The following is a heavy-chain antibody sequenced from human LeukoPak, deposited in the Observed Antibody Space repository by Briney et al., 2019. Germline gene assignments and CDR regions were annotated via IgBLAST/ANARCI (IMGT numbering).Heavy chain of an antibody. Sequence: SETLSLTCAVYGGSFSGYYWSWIRQPPGKGLEWIGEINHSGSTNYNPSLKSRVTISVDTSKNQFSLKLSSVTAADTAVYYCARLLALEAFDIWGQGATVTVSS. CDR3: ARLLALEAFDI. CDR2: INHSGST. V-gene: IGHV4-34*01. CDR1: GGSFSGYY. J-gene: IGHJ3*02.